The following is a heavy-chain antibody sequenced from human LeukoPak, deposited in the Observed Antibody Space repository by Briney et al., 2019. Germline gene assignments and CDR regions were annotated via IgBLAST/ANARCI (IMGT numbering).Heavy chain of an antibody. CDR3: AILRGYYYDSSGYYRHDAFDI. D-gene: IGHD3-22*01. Sequence: GGSLRLSCAASGFTFSSYEMNWVRQAPGKGLAWVSYISRSGSTIYYADSVKGRFTISRDNAKNSLYLQMNSLRAEDTAVYYCAILRGYYYDSSGYYRHDAFDIWGQGTMVTVSS. CDR1: GFTFSSYE. J-gene: IGHJ3*02. V-gene: IGHV3-48*03. CDR2: ISRSGSTI.